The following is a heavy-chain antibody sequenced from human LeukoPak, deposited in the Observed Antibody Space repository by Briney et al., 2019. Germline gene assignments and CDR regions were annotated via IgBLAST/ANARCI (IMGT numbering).Heavy chain of an antibody. CDR2: VSYDGSSK. CDR1: GFTFSSYG. Sequence: GGSLRLSCAASGFTFSSYGIHWVRRAPGKGLEWVAVVSYDGSSKYYADSVKGRFTISRDNSKNTLFLQMNSLRAEDTAVYYCAKDRGGSGHKGSSFDYWGQGTLVTVSS. CDR3: AKDRGGSGHKGSSFDY. V-gene: IGHV3-30*18. D-gene: IGHD3-16*01. J-gene: IGHJ4*02.